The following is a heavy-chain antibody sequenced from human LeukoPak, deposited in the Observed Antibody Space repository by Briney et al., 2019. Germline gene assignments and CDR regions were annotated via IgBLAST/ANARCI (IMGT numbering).Heavy chain of an antibody. CDR3: ASHYGGNSNWFDP. D-gene: IGHD4-23*01. Sequence: PSETLSLTCIVSGGSISIGSYYWSWIRQPAGKGLEWIGRSYTSVSTSYNPSLKGRVTISVDTSKNQISLKLSSVTAADTAVYYCASHYGGNSNWFDPWGQGTLVTVSS. V-gene: IGHV4-61*02. CDR2: SYTSVST. CDR1: GGSISIGSYY. J-gene: IGHJ5*02.